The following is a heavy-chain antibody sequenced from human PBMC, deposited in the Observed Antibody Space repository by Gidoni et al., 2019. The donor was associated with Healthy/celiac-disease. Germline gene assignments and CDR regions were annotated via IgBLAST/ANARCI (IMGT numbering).Heavy chain of an antibody. Sequence: QVTFTESGPVLVIPTEPLTLTCTVSGFSLSNARMRVSWIRQPPAKALEWLAHIFSNDEKSYSTSMKSRLTISKDTYKSQVVLTMTNMDPVDTATYYGARRMRYYYGPDYWGQGTLVTVSS. CDR2: IFSNDEK. V-gene: IGHV2-26*01. CDR3: ARRMRYYYGPDY. D-gene: IGHD3-10*01. CDR1: GFSLSNARMR. J-gene: IGHJ4*02.